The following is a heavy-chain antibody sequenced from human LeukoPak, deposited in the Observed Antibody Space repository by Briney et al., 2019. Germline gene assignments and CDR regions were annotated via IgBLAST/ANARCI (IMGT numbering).Heavy chain of an antibody. V-gene: IGHV3-23*01. D-gene: IGHD2-2*01. J-gene: IGHJ3*01. CDR1: GMXFSGYA. CDR3: ASQRRVDLGFAFNL. CDR2: IGSDGST. Sequence: GGSLRLSCVASGMXFSGYAISWVRQAPGKGLEWVSGIGSDGSTHYADSVKGRFTISRDNSKNTLYLQMNSLRADDTAVYYCASQRRVDLGFAFNLWGQGTMVTVSS.